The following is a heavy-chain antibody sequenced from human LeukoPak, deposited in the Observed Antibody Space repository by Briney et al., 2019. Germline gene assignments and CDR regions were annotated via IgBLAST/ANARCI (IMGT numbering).Heavy chain of an antibody. CDR1: GFTFSSYA. J-gene: IGHJ4*02. D-gene: IGHD1-26*01. CDR3: AKFPRNGGSYYGGY. V-gene: IGHV3-23*01. Sequence: GGSLRLSCAASGFTFSSYAMSWVRQAPGKGLEWVSAISGSGGSTYYADSVKGRFTISRDNSKNTLYLQMNSLRADDTAVYYCAKFPRNGGSYYGGYWGQGTLVTVSS. CDR2: ISGSGGST.